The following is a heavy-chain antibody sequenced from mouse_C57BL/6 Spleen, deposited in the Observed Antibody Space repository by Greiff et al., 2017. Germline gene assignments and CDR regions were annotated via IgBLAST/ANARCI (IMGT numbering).Heavy chain of an antibody. CDR3: ARGAIDYGNPSNIDY. J-gene: IGHJ2*01. CDR2: ISSGSSTI. Sequence: EVQLVESGGGLVKPGGSLKLSCAASGFTFSDYGMHWVRQAPEKGLEWVAYISSGSSTIYYADTVKGRFTISRDNAKSTLFLQMSSLRSEDTAMYYCARGAIDYGNPSNIDYWGQGTTLTVSS. V-gene: IGHV5-17*01. CDR1: GFTFSDYG. D-gene: IGHD2-1*01.